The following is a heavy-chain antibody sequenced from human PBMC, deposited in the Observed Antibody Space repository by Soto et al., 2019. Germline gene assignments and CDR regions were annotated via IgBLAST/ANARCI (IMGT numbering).Heavy chain of an antibody. CDR2: IWYDGSNK. V-gene: IGHV3-33*01. CDR3: EREGGNDGDDQGDCAAGMDV. D-gene: IGHD4-17*01. J-gene: IGHJ6*02. CDR1: GFTFSSYG. Sequence: QVQLVESGGGVVQPGRSLRLSCAASGFTFSSYGMHWVRQAPGKGLEWVAVIWYDGSNKYYADSVKGRFTISRDNSKNAXYXXMNSLRAEETAVYYCEREGGNDGDDQGDCAAGMDVWGQGTTVTVSS.